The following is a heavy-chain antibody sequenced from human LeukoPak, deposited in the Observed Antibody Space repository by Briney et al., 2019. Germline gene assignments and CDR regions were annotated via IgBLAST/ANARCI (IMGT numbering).Heavy chain of an antibody. Sequence: PGGPLRLSCAASGFTFSSYAMTWVRQAPGKGLEWVSVISSGGSTYYADSVKGRFTISRDNSKNTLSLQMNSLRAEDTAVYYCAKTGDYAEYYFDYWGQGALVTVSS. V-gene: IGHV3-23*01. CDR3: AKTGDYAEYYFDY. CDR1: GFTFSSYA. J-gene: IGHJ4*02. D-gene: IGHD4-17*01. CDR2: ISSGGST.